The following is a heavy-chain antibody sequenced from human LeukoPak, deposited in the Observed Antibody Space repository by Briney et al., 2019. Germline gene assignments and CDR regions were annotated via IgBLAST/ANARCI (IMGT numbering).Heavy chain of an antibody. J-gene: IGHJ3*02. CDR1: GGTFSSYA. V-gene: IGHV1-69*06. D-gene: IGHD4-17*01. CDR2: IIPIFGTA. Sequence: ASVKVSCKASGGTFSSYAISWVRQAPGQGLEWMGGIIPIFGTANYAQKFQGRVTITADKSTSTAYMELSSLRSEDTAVYYCARDGHGDYHRAFDIWGQGTMVTVSS. CDR3: ARDGHGDYHRAFDI.